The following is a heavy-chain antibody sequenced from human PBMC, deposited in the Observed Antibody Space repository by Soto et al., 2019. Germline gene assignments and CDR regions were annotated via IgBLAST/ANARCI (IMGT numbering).Heavy chain of an antibody. V-gene: IGHV3-7*01. CDR1: GFTFSSYW. J-gene: IGHJ4*02. Sequence: EVQLVESGGGLVQPGGSLRLSCAASGFTFSSYWMAWVRQAPGKGPEWVANIKHDGSENYYVDSVEGRFTISRDNAKSSLYLKMNSLSVEDAAVYYCAREVSRALDYWGQGTLVTVSS. CDR3: AREVSRALDY. CDR2: IKHDGSEN.